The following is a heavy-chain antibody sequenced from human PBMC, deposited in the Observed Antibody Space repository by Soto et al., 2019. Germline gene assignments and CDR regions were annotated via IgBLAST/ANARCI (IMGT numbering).Heavy chain of an antibody. J-gene: IGHJ6*03. D-gene: IGHD2-8*01. CDR3: ARPNHDYYYYYMDV. CDR1: GGSISSSY. V-gene: IGHV4-59*05. Sequence: SETLSLTCTVSGGSISSSYWSWIRQPPGKGLEWIGSIYYSGSTYYNPSLKSRVTISVDTSKNQFSLKLSSVTAADTAVYYCARPNHDYYYYYMDVWGKGTTVTVSS. CDR2: IYYSGST.